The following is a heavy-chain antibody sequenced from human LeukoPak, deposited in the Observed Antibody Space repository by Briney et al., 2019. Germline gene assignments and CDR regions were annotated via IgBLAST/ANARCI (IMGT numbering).Heavy chain of an antibody. D-gene: IGHD2-8*02. CDR2: ISSSSSYI. CDR3: ARDRRYFDTGGLGGPDY. V-gene: IGHV3-21*01. CDR1: GFPFSSYT. Sequence: GGSLRLSCAASGFPFSSYTMNWVRQAPGKGLEWVSSISSSSSYIYYADSVKGRFTISRDNAKNSLYLLMNNLRAEDTAVYYCARDRRYFDTGGLGGPDYWGQGTLVTVSS. J-gene: IGHJ4*02.